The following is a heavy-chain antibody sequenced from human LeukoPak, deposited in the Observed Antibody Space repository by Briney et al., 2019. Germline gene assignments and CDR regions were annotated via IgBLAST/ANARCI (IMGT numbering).Heavy chain of an antibody. Sequence: PGGSLRLSCTASDFILSTYAMSWVRQAPGKGLEWVSTISGSGGTTYYADSVKGRFTISRDNSRNTLYLQMNSLRAEDTATYYCAKAAAVAVYFDYWGQGTLVTVSS. V-gene: IGHV3-23*01. CDR3: AKAAAVAVYFDY. CDR2: ISGSGGTT. D-gene: IGHD6-19*01. J-gene: IGHJ4*02. CDR1: DFILSTYA.